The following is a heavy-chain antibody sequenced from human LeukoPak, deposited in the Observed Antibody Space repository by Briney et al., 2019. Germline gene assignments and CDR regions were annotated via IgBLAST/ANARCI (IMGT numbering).Heavy chain of an antibody. D-gene: IGHD1/OR15-1a*01. CDR2: IKSKNAGGTR. Sequence: GGSLRLFCAASGFTFSNVWMSCVRQARGKGLEWVGRIKSKNAGGTRDYDAPMKGRFTITSDDSKNMLYLQMNSLKTENTAVYYCTKNNRSSSLHFDCWGQGTLVTVSS. CDR3: TKNNRSSSLHFDC. V-gene: IGHV3-15*01. J-gene: IGHJ4*02. CDR1: GFTFSNVW.